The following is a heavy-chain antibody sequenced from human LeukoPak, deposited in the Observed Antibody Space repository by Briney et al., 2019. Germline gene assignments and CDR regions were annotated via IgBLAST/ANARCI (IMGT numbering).Heavy chain of an antibody. D-gene: IGHD6-13*01. CDR3: ARWGSIAAARFDY. V-gene: IGHV4-4*07. CDR2: ISGTT. Sequence: SETLSLTCTVSGGSISSYYWTWIRQPAGKGLEWIGRISGTTNYNPSLQSRVSMSVDTSKNHFSLNLSSVTAADTAVYYCARWGSIAAARFDYWGQGTLVTVSS. CDR1: GGSISSYY. J-gene: IGHJ4*02.